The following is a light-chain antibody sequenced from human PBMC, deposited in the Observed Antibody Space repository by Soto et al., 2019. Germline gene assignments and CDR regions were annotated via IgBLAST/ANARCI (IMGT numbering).Light chain of an antibody. CDR2: DVS. J-gene: IGLJ3*02. V-gene: IGLV2-11*01. CDR3: CSYAGTYTWV. CDR1: SSDVGGYNY. Sequence: HSVLTQPRSVSGSPGQSVTISCTGTSSDVGGYNYVSWYQQHPGKAPKLMIYDVSKRPSGVPDRFSGSKSGNTASLTISGLQAEDEADYYYCSYAGTYTWVFGGGTKVTVL.